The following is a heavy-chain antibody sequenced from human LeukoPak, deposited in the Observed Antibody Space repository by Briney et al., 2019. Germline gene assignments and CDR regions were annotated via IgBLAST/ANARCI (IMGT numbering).Heavy chain of an antibody. CDR2: IYHSGST. CDR1: GGSISSGGYS. V-gene: IGHV4-30-2*06. Sequence: KTSETLSLTCAVSGGSISSGGYSWSWIRQSPGKGLEWIGYIYHSGSTYYNPSLKSRVTISVDRSKNQFSLKLSSVTAADTAVYYCARVDSSSLFDYWGQGTLVTVSS. J-gene: IGHJ4*02. D-gene: IGHD6-6*01. CDR3: ARVDSSSLFDY.